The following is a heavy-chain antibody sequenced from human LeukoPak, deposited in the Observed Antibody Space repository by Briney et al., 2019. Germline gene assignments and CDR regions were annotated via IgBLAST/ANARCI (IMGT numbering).Heavy chain of an antibody. V-gene: IGHV1-2*02. CDR3: ARDIHSYYDILTGYSNDAFDI. CDR1: GYTFTGYY. J-gene: IGHJ3*02. CDR2: INPNSGGT. Sequence: ASVKVSCKASGYTFTGYYMHWVRQAPGQGLEWMGGINPNSGGTNYAQKFQGRVTMTRDTSISTAYMELSRLRSDDTAVYYCARDIHSYYDILTGYSNDAFDIWGQGTMVTVSS. D-gene: IGHD3-9*01.